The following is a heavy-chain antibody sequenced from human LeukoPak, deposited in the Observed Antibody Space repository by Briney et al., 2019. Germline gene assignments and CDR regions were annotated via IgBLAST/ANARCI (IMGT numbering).Heavy chain of an antibody. CDR3: AGRGYIAAAGYYFDY. Sequence: MSGESLKISCQGSGYSFTSYWISWVRQLPGKGLEWMGRIDPSDSYTNYSPSFQGHVTISADKSISTAYLQWSSLKASDTAMYYCAGRGYIAAAGYYFDYWGQGTLVTAS. D-gene: IGHD6-13*01. V-gene: IGHV5-10-1*01. J-gene: IGHJ4*02. CDR2: IDPSDSYT. CDR1: GYSFTSYW.